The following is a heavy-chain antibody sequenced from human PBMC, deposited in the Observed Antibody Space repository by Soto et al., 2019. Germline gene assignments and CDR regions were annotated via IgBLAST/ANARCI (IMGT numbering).Heavy chain of an antibody. CDR3: STGSPFSGSVLDY. CDR1: GFSFRTTW. V-gene: IGHV3-15*05. Sequence: EVQLVESGGGLVKPGGSLRLSCEASGFSFRTTWMAWVRQAPGKGLEWVGRIKSKSAGETTDYADPVKGRFTISRDDSKDTLYLHMASLETGDTAVYYCSTGSPFSGSVLDYWGQGTLVTVSS. J-gene: IGHJ4*02. CDR2: IKSKSAGETT. D-gene: IGHD1-26*01.